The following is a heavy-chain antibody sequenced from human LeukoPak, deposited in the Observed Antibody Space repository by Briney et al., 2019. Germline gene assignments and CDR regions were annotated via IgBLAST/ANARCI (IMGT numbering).Heavy chain of an antibody. CDR2: IYYSGST. Sequence: SETLSLTCTVSGDSINGYFWSWIRQPPGKGLEWIGYIYYSGSTNYSPSLKSRVTISVDTSKNQFSLKLSSVTAADTAVYYCATYYYGSGSPADDAFDIWGQGTMVTVSS. V-gene: IGHV4-59*01. J-gene: IGHJ3*02. CDR3: ATYYYGSGSPADDAFDI. CDR1: GDSINGYF. D-gene: IGHD3-10*01.